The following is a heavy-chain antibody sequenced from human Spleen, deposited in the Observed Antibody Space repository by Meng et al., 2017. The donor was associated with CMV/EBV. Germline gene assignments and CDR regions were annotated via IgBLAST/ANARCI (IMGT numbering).Heavy chain of an antibody. CDR1: GFTFSTYS. J-gene: IGHJ6*02. Sequence: GESLKISCVASGFTFSTYSMNWVRQAPGKGLEWVSSISSTSSYIFYADSMKGRFTISRDNSKNSLYLQMNSLRAEDTAVYYCARDPQGVGPNYYYAMDVWGQGTTVTVSS. CDR2: ISSTSSYI. CDR3: ARDPQGVGPNYYYAMDV. D-gene: IGHD3-3*01. V-gene: IGHV3-21*01.